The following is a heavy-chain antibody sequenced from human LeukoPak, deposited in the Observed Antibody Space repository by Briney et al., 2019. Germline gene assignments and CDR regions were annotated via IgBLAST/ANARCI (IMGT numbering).Heavy chain of an antibody. D-gene: IGHD3-22*01. CDR2: IRYDGSNK. CDR1: GFTFSSYG. V-gene: IGHV3-30*02. J-gene: IGHJ4*02. CDR3: ARVHYYDSSGYLNPFDY. Sequence: GGSLRLSCAASGFTFSSYGMHWVRQAPGKGLEWVAFIRYDGSNKYYADSVKSRFTISRDNSKNTLYLQMNSLRAEDTAVYYCARVHYYDSSGYLNPFDYWGQGTLVTVSS.